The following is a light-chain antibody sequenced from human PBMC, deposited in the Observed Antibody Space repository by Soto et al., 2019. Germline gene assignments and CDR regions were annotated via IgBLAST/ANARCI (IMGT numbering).Light chain of an antibody. CDR3: QQYGSSPF. CDR1: QSVSSSY. V-gene: IGKV3-20*01. Sequence: EIVLTQSPGTLSLSPGERATLSCRASQSVSSSYLAWYQQKPGQAPRLLIYGASSRATGIPDRFSGSGSGTDFTLNISRLEPEDFAVYYCQQYGSSPFFGRGTKVDIK. CDR2: GAS. J-gene: IGKJ3*01.